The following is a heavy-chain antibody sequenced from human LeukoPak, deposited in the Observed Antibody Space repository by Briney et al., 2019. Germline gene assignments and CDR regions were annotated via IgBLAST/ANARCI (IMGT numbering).Heavy chain of an antibody. CDR3: AKDHRAPMVRGVVDY. J-gene: IGHJ4*02. CDR2: ISGSGGST. CDR1: GFTFSSYS. Sequence: GGSLRLSCAASGFTFSSYSMNWVRQAPGKGLEWVSAISGSGGSTYYADSVKGRFTISRDNSKNTLYLQMNSLRAEDTAVYYCAKDHRAPMVRGVVDYWGQGTLVTVSS. D-gene: IGHD3-10*01. V-gene: IGHV3-23*01.